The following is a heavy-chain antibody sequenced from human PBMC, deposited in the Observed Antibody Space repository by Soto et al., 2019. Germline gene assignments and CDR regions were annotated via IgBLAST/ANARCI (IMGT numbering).Heavy chain of an antibody. CDR2: INHSGST. V-gene: IGHV4-34*01. Sequence: ETLSLTCAVYGGSFSGYYWSWIRQPPGRGLEWIGEINHSGSTNYNPSLKSRVTISVDTSKNQFSLRLSSVTAADTAVYYCASLGYCSGGSCYGYYWGQGTLVTVSS. CDR3: ASLGYCSGGSCYGYY. CDR1: GGSFSGYY. D-gene: IGHD2-15*01. J-gene: IGHJ4*02.